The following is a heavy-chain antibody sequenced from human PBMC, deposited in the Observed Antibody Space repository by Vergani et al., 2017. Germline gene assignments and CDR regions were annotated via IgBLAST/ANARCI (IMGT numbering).Heavy chain of an antibody. J-gene: IGHJ4*02. V-gene: IGHV4-38-2*01. CDR1: GYFISSGFY. CDR3: AGSDSNYVFFDY. CDR2: SYHSGST. D-gene: IGHD4-11*01. Sequence: QVQLQESGPGLVKPSETLSLTCAVSGYFISSGFYWGWIRQPPGKGLEWIASSYHSGSTYYNPALKSRVSISKDTSKNQFSLKLSSVTAADTAVYYSAGSDSNYVFFDYWGQGTLVTVSS.